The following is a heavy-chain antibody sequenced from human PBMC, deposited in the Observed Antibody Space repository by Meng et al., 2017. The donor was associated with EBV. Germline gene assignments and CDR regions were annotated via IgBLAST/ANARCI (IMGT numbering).Heavy chain of an antibody. CDR2: IIPIFGTA. V-gene: IGHV1-69*06. J-gene: IGHJ4*02. Sequence: RLCEAGAEGKRPGSSVKVVCKASGGTFISYAISWVRQAPGQGLEWMGGIIPIFGTANYAQKFQGRVTITADKSTSTAYMELSSLRSEDTAVYYCARAEIAAAGRLDYWGQGTLVTVSS. D-gene: IGHD6-13*01. CDR1: GGTFISYA. CDR3: ARAEIAAAGRLDY.